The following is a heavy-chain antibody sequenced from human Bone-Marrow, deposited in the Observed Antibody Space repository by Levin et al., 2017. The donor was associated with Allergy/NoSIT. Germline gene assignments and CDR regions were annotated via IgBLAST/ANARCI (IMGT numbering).Heavy chain of an antibody. D-gene: IGHD1-14*01. J-gene: IGHJ4*02. CDR2: ISGSGSST. CDR3: AKDNRPSN. Sequence: QAGGSLRLSCAASGFTFSSYAMSWVRQAPGKGLEWVSAISGSGSSTYYAASVKGRFTISRDNSKNTLYLQMNSLRAEDAAIFYCAKDNRPSNWGQGTLVTVSS. V-gene: IGHV3-23*01. CDR1: GFTFSSYA.